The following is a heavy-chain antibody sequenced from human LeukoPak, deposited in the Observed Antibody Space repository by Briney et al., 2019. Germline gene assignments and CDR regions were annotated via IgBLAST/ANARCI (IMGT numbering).Heavy chain of an antibody. V-gene: IGHV4-34*01. Sequence: SETLSLTCAVYGGSFSGYYWSWIRQPPGKGLEWIGEINHSGSTNYNPPLKSRVTISVDTSKNQFSLKLGSVTAADTAVYYCARRTSGYYYYGMDVWGQGTTVTVSS. CDR2: INHSGST. J-gene: IGHJ6*02. CDR3: ARRTSGYYYYGMDV. CDR1: GGSFSGYY. D-gene: IGHD2-2*01.